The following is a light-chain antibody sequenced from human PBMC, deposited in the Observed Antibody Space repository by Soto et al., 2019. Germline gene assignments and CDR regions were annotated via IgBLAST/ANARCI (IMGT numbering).Light chain of an antibody. CDR3: QQRVNCPPFT. J-gene: IGKJ5*01. Sequence: EIVLTQSPATLSLSPGERATLSCRASQSVSIYLAWYQQKPGQAPRLLIYDAYHRSTGTPARFSGSASGADVTLTISSLELEDFAVYYCQQRVNCPPFTFGRGTRLEMK. V-gene: IGKV3-11*01. CDR1: QSVSIY. CDR2: DAY.